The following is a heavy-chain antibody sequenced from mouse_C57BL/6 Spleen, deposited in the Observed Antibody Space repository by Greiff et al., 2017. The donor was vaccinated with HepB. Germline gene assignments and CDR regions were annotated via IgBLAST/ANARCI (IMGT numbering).Heavy chain of an antibody. CDR3: TKGYGSSSSFDY. CDR2: IDPENGDT. CDR1: GFNIKDDY. Sequence: EVKVVESGAELVRPGASVKLSCTASGFNIKDDYMHWVKQRPEQGLEWIGWIDPENGDTEYASKFQGKATITADTSSNTAYLQLSSLTSEDTAVYYCTKGYGSSSSFDYWGQGTTLTVSS. V-gene: IGHV14-4*01. J-gene: IGHJ2*01. D-gene: IGHD1-1*01.